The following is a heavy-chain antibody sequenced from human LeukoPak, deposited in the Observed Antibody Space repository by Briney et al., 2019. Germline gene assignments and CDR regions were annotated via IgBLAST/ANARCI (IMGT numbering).Heavy chain of an antibody. J-gene: IGHJ4*02. CDR1: GFTFSSYG. D-gene: IGHD3-10*01. CDR3: ARDRMVRGVIAVFDY. Sequence: RGSLRLSCAASGFTFSSYGMSWVRQAPGKGLEWVSIITFGGGRTYYADSVKGRFTISRDNAKNSLYLQMNSLRAEDTAVYYCARDRMVRGVIAVFDYWGQGTLVTVSS. V-gene: IGHV3-23*01. CDR2: ITFGGGRT.